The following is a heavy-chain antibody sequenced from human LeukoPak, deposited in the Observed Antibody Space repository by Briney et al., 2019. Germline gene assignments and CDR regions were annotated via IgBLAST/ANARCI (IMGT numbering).Heavy chain of an antibody. CDR1: GFTFSSYW. V-gene: IGHV3-74*01. D-gene: IGHD3-22*01. CDR2: INSDGSST. Sequence: PGGSLRLSCEASGFTFSSYWMRWVRQAPGNGLVWVSRINSDGSSTSYADSVKGRFTISRDNAKNTLYLQMNSLRAEDTAVYYCAKLHYYDSSGYSTNWFDPWGQGTLVTVSS. CDR3: AKLHYYDSSGYSTNWFDP. J-gene: IGHJ5*02.